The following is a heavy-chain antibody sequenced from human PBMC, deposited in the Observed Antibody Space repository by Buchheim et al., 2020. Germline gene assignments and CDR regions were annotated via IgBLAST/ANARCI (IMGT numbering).Heavy chain of an antibody. Sequence: ELQLVEFGGGLVKPGGSLRLSCAASGFTFSTYSMSWVRQAPGKGLEWVSSITSSSSYIYYADSVKGRFTISRDNAKNSLYLQMNSLRADDTAVYYCARDLPGDKYGMDFWGQGTT. CDR1: GFTFSTYS. CDR2: ITSSSSYI. V-gene: IGHV3-21*01. J-gene: IGHJ6*02. CDR3: ARDLPGDKYGMDF.